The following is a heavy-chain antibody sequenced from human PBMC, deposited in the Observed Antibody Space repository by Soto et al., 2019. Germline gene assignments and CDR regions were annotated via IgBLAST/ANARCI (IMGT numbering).Heavy chain of an antibody. J-gene: IGHJ6*03. CDR1: GFTFSNAW. Sequence: EVQLVESGGGLVKPGGSLRLSCAASGFTFSNAWMSWVRQAPGKGLVWVGRIKSKTDGGTTDYAAHVKGRFPISRDDGKNTLYLQMNSLKTDDKAVNYGTTPQAGYNWNYSGYYYMDVWGKGTTVTVSS. CDR2: IKSKTDGGTT. V-gene: IGHV3-15*01. CDR3: TTPQAGYNWNYSGYYYMDV. D-gene: IGHD1-7*01.